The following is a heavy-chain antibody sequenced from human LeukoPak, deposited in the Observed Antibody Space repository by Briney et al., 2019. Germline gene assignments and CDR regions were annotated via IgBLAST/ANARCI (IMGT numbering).Heavy chain of an antibody. CDR2: ISSSSSYI. Sequence: KTGGSLRLSCAASGFTFSSYSMNWVRQAPGKGLEWVSSISSSSSYIYYADSVKGRFTISRDNAKNSLYLQMNSLRAEDTAVYYCARLAVAGFDYWGQGTLVTVSS. CDR1: GFTFSSYS. CDR3: ARLAVAGFDY. V-gene: IGHV3-21*01. D-gene: IGHD6-19*01. J-gene: IGHJ4*02.